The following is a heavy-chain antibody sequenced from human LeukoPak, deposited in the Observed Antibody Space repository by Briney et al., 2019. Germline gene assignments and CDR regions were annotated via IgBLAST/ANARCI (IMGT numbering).Heavy chain of an antibody. CDR3: VRDSSWYSY. Sequence: PSETLSLTCAVYGGSFSGYYWSWIRQPPGKGLEWIGEINHSGSTNYNPSLKSRVTISVDTSKNQFSLKLSSVTAADTAVYYCVRDSSWYSYWGQGTLVTVSS. J-gene: IGHJ4*02. CDR2: INHSGST. D-gene: IGHD6-13*01. CDR1: GGSFSGYY. V-gene: IGHV4-34*01.